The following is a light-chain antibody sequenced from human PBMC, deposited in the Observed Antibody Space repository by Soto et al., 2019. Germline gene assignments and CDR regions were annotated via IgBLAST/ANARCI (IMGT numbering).Light chain of an antibody. CDR2: EVT. V-gene: IGLV2-14*01. Sequence: QSALTQPASVSGSPGQSITISCTGTSRDVGGYNSVSWYQQHPGKAPKLMIYEVTNRPSGVSNRFSGSKSGNTASLTISGLRAEDEADYYCSSYTSGSALYVFGTGTKVTVL. CDR1: SRDVGGYNS. CDR3: SSYTSGSALYV. J-gene: IGLJ1*01.